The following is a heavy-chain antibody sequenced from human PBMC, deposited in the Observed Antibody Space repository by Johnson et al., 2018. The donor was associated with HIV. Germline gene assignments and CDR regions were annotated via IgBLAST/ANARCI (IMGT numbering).Heavy chain of an antibody. J-gene: IGHJ3*02. V-gene: IGHV3-30*02. Sequence: QMLLVESGGGVVQPGGSLRLSCVASGFTFSSYGMHWVRQAPGKGLAWVAFIRYDGSNKHYADSVKGRFTISRDNSKNTVSLQMSSLRAEDTAVYYCAKPPFYAFDIWGQGTMVTVSS. CDR2: IRYDGSNK. CDR3: AKPPFYAFDI. CDR1: GFTFSSYG.